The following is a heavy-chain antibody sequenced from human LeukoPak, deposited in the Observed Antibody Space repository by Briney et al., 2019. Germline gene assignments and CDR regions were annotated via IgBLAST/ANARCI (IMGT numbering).Heavy chain of an antibody. V-gene: IGHV3-30*18. CDR2: ISYDGRNE. CDR3: AKDKPIDY. Sequence: PGRSLRLSCVASGFTFSDYGMLWVRQPPGKGLEWVAVISYDGRNEHYADSVKGRFTISRDNSKNTVVLQMNTLRTEDTAVYFCAKDKPIDYWGQGTLVTVSS. CDR1: GFTFSDYG. D-gene: IGHD1-14*01. J-gene: IGHJ4*02.